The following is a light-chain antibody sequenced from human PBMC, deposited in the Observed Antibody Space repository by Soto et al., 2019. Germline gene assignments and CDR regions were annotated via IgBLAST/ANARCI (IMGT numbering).Light chain of an antibody. CDR3: SSYTISNTLV. J-gene: IGLJ1*01. CDR2: DVS. V-gene: IGLV2-14*01. CDR1: SSDVGGYNY. Sequence: QSALTQPASVSGSPGQSITISCTGTSSDVGGYNYVSWYQQYPGKAPKLMIYDVSNRPSGVSNRFSGSKSGNTASLTISGLQAEDEAAYYCSSYTISNTLVFGSGTKLTVL.